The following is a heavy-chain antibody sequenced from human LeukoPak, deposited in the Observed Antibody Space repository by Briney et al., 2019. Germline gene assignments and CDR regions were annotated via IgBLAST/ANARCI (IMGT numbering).Heavy chain of an antibody. Sequence: GGSLRLSCAASGFTFSSYWMSWVRQAPGKGLEWVANIKQDGSEKYYVDSVKGRFTISRDNAKNSLYLQMNSLRAEDTAVYYCARDAVVVVAATVDYYYYGMDVWGQGTTVTVSS. CDR1: GFTFSSYW. J-gene: IGHJ6*02. D-gene: IGHD2-15*01. CDR2: IKQDGSEK. V-gene: IGHV3-7*01. CDR3: ARDAVVVVAATVDYYYYGMDV.